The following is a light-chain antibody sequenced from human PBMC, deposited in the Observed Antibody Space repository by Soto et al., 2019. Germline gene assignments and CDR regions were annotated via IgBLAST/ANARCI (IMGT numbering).Light chain of an antibody. J-gene: IGKJ4*01. CDR1: QFVSSTY. V-gene: IGKV3-20*01. Sequence: EVVLTQSPGTLSLSPGARATLSCRASQFVSSTYLAWYQQRPGQAPRLLIYGASSRATGIPDRFSGGGSETDLTLTVSRLESEDDAVYYCQQYGMSPFTFGGGTKVEI. CDR2: GAS. CDR3: QQYGMSPFT.